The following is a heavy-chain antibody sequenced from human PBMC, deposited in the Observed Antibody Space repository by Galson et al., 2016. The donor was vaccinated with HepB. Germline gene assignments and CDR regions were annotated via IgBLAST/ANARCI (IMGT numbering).Heavy chain of an antibody. CDR2: ISTSGTA. D-gene: IGHD2-2*01. CDR1: GGSITSGTKY. Sequence: TLSLTCTVSGGSITSGTKYWTWIRQPAGKGPEWIGGISTSGTANYNPSLRSRVTISLDTSKTHLSLKLRSVTASDTAMYYCARMPDSWGQGTLVTVSS. J-gene: IGHJ4*02. CDR3: ARMPDS. V-gene: IGHV4-61*02.